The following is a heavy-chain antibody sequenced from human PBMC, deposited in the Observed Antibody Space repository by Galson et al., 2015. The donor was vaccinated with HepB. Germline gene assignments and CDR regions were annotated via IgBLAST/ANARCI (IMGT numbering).Heavy chain of an antibody. D-gene: IGHD4-23*01. CDR1: GFTFGDSA. Sequence: SLRLSCAASGFTFGDSAMSWFRQAPGKGLERVGFIRRKAYGGTTEYAASVKGRFTISRDDSKSIAYLQMNSLKTEDTAVYYCTRVPSGGGNPDFYYWGQGTLVTVSS. CDR2: IRRKAYGGTT. J-gene: IGHJ4*02. CDR3: TRVPSGGGNPDFYY. V-gene: IGHV3-49*03.